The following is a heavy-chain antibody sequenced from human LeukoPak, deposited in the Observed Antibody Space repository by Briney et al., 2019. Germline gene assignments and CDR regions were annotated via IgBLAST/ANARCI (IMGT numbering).Heavy chain of an antibody. V-gene: IGHV3-74*01. Sequence: GRSLRLSCAASGFTFSSYWMHWVRQAPGKGLVWVSRINNDGSSTPYADSVKGRFTISRDNAKNTLYLQMNSLRAEDTAVYYCARSNHGCHDYWGQGTLVTVSS. D-gene: IGHD4-11*01. CDR3: ARSNHGCHDY. CDR2: INNDGSST. J-gene: IGHJ4*02. CDR1: GFTFSSYW.